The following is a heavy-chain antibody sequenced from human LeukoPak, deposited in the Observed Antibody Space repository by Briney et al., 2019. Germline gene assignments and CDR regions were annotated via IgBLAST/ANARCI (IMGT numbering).Heavy chain of an antibody. CDR1: GYTFTSYG. J-gene: IGHJ4*02. CDR3: ARDEATAAGDPFGY. CDR2: ISAYNGNT. Sequence: ASVKVSCKASGYTFTSYGISWVRQAPGQGLEWMGWISAYNGNTNYAQKVQGRVTMTTDTSTSTAYMELRSLRSDDTAVYYCARDEATAAGDPFGYWGQGTLVTVSS. D-gene: IGHD6-13*01. V-gene: IGHV1-18*01.